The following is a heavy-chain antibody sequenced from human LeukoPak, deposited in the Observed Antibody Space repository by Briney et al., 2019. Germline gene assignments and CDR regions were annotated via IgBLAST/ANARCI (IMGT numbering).Heavy chain of an antibody. V-gene: IGHV1-46*01. D-gene: IGHD4-17*01. CDR2: INPTDYST. J-gene: IGHJ4*02. CDR1: GYTFTNYY. CDR3: ARDATKVTAPFDL. Sequence: ASVKVSCKASGYTFTNYYFHWVRQPPGQGLEWMGIINPTDYSTHYAQNFKDRVTMTWDTSTSTVYMELTNLRSDDTAVYFCARDATKVTAPFDLWGQGTLVSVSS.